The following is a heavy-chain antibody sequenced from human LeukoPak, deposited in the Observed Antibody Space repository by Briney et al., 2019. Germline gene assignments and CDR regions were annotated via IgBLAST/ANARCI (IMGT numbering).Heavy chain of an antibody. CDR2: IWSDGSNE. J-gene: IGHJ4*02. V-gene: IGHV3-33*01. CDR3: AGGCGGGPGCYILDY. CDR1: GFTFSSFG. Sequence: HTGGSLRLSCAASGFTFSSFGMHWVRQAPGKGLEWVAIIWSDGSNEVYIESVKGRFTISRDNSKNTLYLHMNSLRGEDTAMYFCAGGCGGGPGCYILDYWGQGTLVTVSS. D-gene: IGHD2-15*01.